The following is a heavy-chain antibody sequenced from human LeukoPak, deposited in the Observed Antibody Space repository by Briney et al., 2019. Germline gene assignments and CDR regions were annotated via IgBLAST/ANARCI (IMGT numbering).Heavy chain of an antibody. CDR3: ARDAY. CDR2: VYNSGTT. CDR1: GVSIGSHY. J-gene: IGHJ4*02. Sequence: SETLSLTCTVSGVSIGSHYWSWIRQSPGKGLEWIGCVYNSGTTVYNPSLTGRVTISVDTTKNQYSLNLRSVTAADAAVYYCARDAYWGQGILVTVSS. V-gene: IGHV4-59*11.